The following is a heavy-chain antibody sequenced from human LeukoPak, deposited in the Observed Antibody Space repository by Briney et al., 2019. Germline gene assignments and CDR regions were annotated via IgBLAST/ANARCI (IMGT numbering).Heavy chain of an antibody. D-gene: IGHD5-12*01. Sequence: ASVKVSCKASGYTFTSYGISWVRQAPGQGLEWMGWINPNSGGTNYAQKFQGRVTMTRDTSISTAYMELSRLRSDDTAVYYCARDEGIVATIGSWGQGTLVTVSS. CDR1: GYTFTSYG. J-gene: IGHJ4*02. CDR3: ARDEGIVATIGS. V-gene: IGHV1-2*02. CDR2: INPNSGGT.